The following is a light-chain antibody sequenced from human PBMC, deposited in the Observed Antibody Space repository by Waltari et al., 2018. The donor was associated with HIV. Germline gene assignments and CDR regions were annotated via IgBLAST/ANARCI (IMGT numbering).Light chain of an antibody. CDR1: SSNVGSFT. CDR2: SVN. J-gene: IGLJ1*01. Sequence: QSVLTQPPTASGTPGQRVIISCSGSSSNVGSFTVNWYQQLPGTAPNLLIYSVNQRPSGVPDRFSGAQAGTSASLAFNVLQSEDEADYYCAVWDGRLDHYVFGTGTKVTVL. V-gene: IGLV1-44*01. CDR3: AVWDGRLDHYV.